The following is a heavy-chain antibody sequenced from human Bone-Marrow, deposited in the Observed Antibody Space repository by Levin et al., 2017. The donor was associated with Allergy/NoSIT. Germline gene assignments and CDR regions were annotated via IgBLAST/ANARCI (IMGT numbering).Heavy chain of an antibody. CDR2: IDPGDSHT. V-gene: IGHV5-51*01. J-gene: IGHJ6*02. CDR3: ARRTLYYDNLAGSGYGMDV. CDR1: GYSFSTYW. Sequence: PGGSLRLSCKGSGYSFSTYWIGWVRQKSGKGLEWMGIIDPGDSHTTYSPSFQGQVTISVDRSIRTAYLEWNSLKASDTAIYYCARRTLYYDNLAGSGYGMDVWGQGTTVTVSS. D-gene: IGHD3-9*01.